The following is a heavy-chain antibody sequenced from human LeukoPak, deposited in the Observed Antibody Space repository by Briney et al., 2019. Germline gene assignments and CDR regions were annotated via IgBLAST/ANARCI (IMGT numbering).Heavy chain of an antibody. Sequence: SETLSFTCAVYGGSFSGYYWSWIRQPPGKGLEWIGEINHSGSTNYNPSLKSRVTISVDTSKNQFSLKLSSVTAADTAVYYCARGYSGSRISYWGQGTLVTVSS. J-gene: IGHJ4*02. D-gene: IGHD1-26*01. CDR3: ARGYSGSRISY. CDR2: INHSGST. CDR1: GGSFSGYY. V-gene: IGHV4-34*01.